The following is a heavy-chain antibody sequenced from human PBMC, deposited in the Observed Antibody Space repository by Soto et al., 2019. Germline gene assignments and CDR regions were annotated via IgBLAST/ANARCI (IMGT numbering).Heavy chain of an antibody. CDR2: IYHSGST. D-gene: IGHD3-3*01. CDR3: ARHSYDFWSGFDY. J-gene: IGHJ4*02. CDR1: GGSISSSNW. Sequence: SETLSLTCAVSGGSISSSNWRSWVRQPPGKGLEWIGEIYHSGSTNYNPSLKSRVTISVDKSKNQFSLKLSSVTAADTAVYYCARHSYDFWSGFDYWGQGTLVTVPS. V-gene: IGHV4-4*02.